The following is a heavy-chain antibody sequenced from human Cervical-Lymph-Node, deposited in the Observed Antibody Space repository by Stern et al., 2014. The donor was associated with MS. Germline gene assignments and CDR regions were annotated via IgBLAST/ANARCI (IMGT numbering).Heavy chain of an antibody. CDR3: AKGGSGSYLD. J-gene: IGHJ4*02. CDR1: VFGFRGYA. D-gene: IGHD1-26*01. CDR2: ISYDGRDK. Sequence: VHLADSGGGVVQPGRSLRLSCAASVFGFRGYALNLVRQSPGKGLEWVALISYDGRDKYYTDSVKGRFTVSRDNSNNTVDLEMNSLRLEDTAVYYCAKGGSGSYLDWGQGSLVTVSS. V-gene: IGHV3-30*04.